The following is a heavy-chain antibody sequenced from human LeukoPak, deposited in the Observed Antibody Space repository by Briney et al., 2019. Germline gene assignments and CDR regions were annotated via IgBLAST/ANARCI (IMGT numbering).Heavy chain of an antibody. CDR2: INPSGGST. CDR1: GYTFTSYY. D-gene: IGHD2-2*01. CDR3: ARDQVGRYYGMDV. Sequence: APVKVSCKASGYTFTSYYMHWVRQAPGQGLEWMGIINPSGGSTSYAQKFQGRVTMTRDTSMSTVYMELSSLRSEDTAVYYCARDQVGRYYGMDVWGQGTTVTVSS. J-gene: IGHJ6*02. V-gene: IGHV1-46*01.